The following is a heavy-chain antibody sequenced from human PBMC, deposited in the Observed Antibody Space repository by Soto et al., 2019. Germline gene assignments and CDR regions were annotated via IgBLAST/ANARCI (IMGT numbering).Heavy chain of an antibody. V-gene: IGHV3-48*01. D-gene: IGHD3-22*01. J-gene: IGHJ4*02. Sequence: PGGSLRLSCAASGFTLSSYSMNWVRQAPGKGLEWVSYISSSSSTIYYADSVKGRFTISRDNAKNSLYLQMNSLRAEDTAVYYCAKHLNYYDSSGYPDDYWGQGTLVTVSS. CDR3: AKHLNYYDSSGYPDDY. CDR2: ISSSSSTI. CDR1: GFTLSSYS.